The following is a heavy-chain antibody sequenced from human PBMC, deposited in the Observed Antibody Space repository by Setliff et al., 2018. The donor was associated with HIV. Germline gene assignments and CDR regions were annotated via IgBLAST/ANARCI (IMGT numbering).Heavy chain of an antibody. Sequence: HPGGSLRLSCAASGFTFSNYGINWVRQAPGKGLEWVAFIRYGSINKYYADSVKGRFTISRDNSKSTLYLQMNSLRAEDTAVYYCAKDRGGGSYFDYWGQGTLVTVSS. D-gene: IGHD1-26*01. CDR1: GFTFSNYG. J-gene: IGHJ4*02. CDR3: AKDRGGGSYFDY. V-gene: IGHV3-30*02. CDR2: IRYGSINK.